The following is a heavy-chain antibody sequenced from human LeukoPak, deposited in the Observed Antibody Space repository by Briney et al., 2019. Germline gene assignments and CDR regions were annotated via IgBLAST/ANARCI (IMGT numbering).Heavy chain of an antibody. D-gene: IGHD2-2*01. J-gene: IGHJ6*02. CDR3: ATDGPAAMGADYLYGLDV. CDR2: IIPLLDIT. Sequence: SVKVSCKASGGTLSNYGISWVRQAPGQGLEWMGRIIPLLDITTCAERFQGRVTITADKSTSTAYMEVSSLRSEDTAVYYCATDGPAAMGADYLYGLDVWGQGTTVTVSS. CDR1: GGTLSNYG. V-gene: IGHV1-69*04.